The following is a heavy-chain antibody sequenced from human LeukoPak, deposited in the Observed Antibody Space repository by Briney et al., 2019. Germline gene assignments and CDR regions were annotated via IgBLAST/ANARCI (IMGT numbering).Heavy chain of an antibody. D-gene: IGHD3-3*01. CDR2: IYYSGNT. Sequence: SETLSLTCTVSGSSLSIYYWNWIRQSPERGLEWIGNIYYSGNTRYNPSLKSRVTMSVATTKNQFSLKLSSVTAADTAVYYCAGEFYDFWSGTPFAAFDVWGQGTMVTVSS. CDR1: GSSLSIYY. J-gene: IGHJ3*01. CDR3: AGEFYDFWSGTPFAAFDV. V-gene: IGHV4-59*01.